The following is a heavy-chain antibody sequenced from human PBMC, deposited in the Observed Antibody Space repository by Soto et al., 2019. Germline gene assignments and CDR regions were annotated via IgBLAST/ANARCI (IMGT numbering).Heavy chain of an antibody. J-gene: IGHJ4*02. CDR1: GFTFNAYS. Sequence: DVQLLESGGSLVQPGGSLRLSCAASGFTFNAYSLSWVRQAPGKGLEWVSAISTTGGSTYYTDSVKGRFAISRDNSQNKLYLQMNSLRADDTAVYYCARPDGATYNFRYWGQGTLVTVSS. CDR2: ISTTGGST. V-gene: IGHV3-23*01. CDR3: ARPDGATYNFRY. D-gene: IGHD1-1*01.